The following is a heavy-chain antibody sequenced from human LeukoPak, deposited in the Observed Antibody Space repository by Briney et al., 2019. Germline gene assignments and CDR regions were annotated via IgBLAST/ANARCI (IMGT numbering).Heavy chain of an antibody. CDR2: IWSNGNDE. V-gene: IGHV3-33*01. CDR3: VRDADTSSHYSRFDY. Sequence: GGSLRLSCAASAFTFSYYGMHWVRQAPGKGLEWVAVIWSNGNDEYYADSVKGRFAISRDNSKNTLYLQMNSLRAEDTAVYYCVRDADTSSHYSRFDYWGQGTLVTVSS. J-gene: IGHJ4*02. D-gene: IGHD3-22*01. CDR1: AFTFSYYG.